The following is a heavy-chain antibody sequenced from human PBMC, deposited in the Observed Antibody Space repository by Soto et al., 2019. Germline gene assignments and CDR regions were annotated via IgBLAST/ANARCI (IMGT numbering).Heavy chain of an antibody. CDR3: ARGVYYGFGSYIGYYYYYMHV. J-gene: IGHJ6*03. CDR1: GYTFTSYD. D-gene: IGHD3-10*01. CDR2: MNPNSGNT. V-gene: IGHV1-8*01. Sequence: ASVKVSWKASGYTFTSYDINWVRQATGQGLEWMGWMNPNSGNTGYAQKFQGRVTMTRNTSISTAYMELSSLRSEDTAVYYCARGVYYGFGSYIGYYYYYMHVWGKATMVSGSS.